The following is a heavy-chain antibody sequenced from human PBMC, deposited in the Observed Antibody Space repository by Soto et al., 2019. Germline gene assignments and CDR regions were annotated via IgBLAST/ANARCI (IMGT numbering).Heavy chain of an antibody. Sequence: QVQLVQSGAEVKKPGASVKVSCKASGYTFTSYDINWVRQATGQGLEWMGWMNPNSGNTGYAQKFQGRVTMTRNTSISTAYMELSSLRSEDTAVYYCARRSSSWSYYYYYGMDVWGQGTTVTVSS. CDR1: GYTFTSYD. CDR2: MNPNSGNT. V-gene: IGHV1-8*01. J-gene: IGHJ6*02. CDR3: ARRSSSWSYYYYYGMDV. D-gene: IGHD6-13*01.